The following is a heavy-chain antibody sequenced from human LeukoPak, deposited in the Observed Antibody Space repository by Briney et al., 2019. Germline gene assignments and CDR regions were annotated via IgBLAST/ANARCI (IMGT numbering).Heavy chain of an antibody. CDR3: ARRAGAYSHPYDY. D-gene: IGHD4/OR15-4a*01. Sequence: GGSLRLSCTVAGFTVSSNSMSWVRQAPGKGLGWVSFIYSDNTHYSDSVKGRFTISRDNSKNTLYLQMNSLRAQDTAVYYCARRAGAYSHPYDYWGQGTLVTVSS. CDR1: GFTVSSNS. CDR2: IYSDNT. V-gene: IGHV3-53*01. J-gene: IGHJ4*02.